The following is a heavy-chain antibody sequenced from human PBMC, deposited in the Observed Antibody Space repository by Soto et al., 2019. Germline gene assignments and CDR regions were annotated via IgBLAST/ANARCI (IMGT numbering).Heavy chain of an antibody. V-gene: IGHV4-61*01. D-gene: IGHD3-16*01. CDR2: VDYTGIT. CDR1: GGSVTSDYYY. J-gene: IGHJ4*02. Sequence: QVQLQESGPGLVKPSETLSLTCNFSGGSVTSDYYYWSWLRQPPGKGLEWIGCVDYTGITNYNASLKGRGAISVDTFKNQFSLKLSSVTAADTAVYYCATDVKDDGGPPDSWGQGTLVTVSS. CDR3: ATDVKDDGGPPDS.